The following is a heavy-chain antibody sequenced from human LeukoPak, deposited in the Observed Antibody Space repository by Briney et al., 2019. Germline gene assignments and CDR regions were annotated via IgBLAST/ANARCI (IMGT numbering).Heavy chain of an antibody. CDR3: ARDLGSYDSSGYGNYWFDP. CDR2: TNPNSGGT. CDR1: GYTFTGYY. V-gene: IGHV1-2*06. J-gene: IGHJ5*02. Sequence: ASVKVSCKASGYTFTGYYMHWVRQAPGQGLEWMGRTNPNSGGTNYAQKFQGGVTMTRDTSISTAYMELSRLRSDDTAVYYCARDLGSYDSSGYGNYWFDPWGQGTLVTVSS. D-gene: IGHD3-22*01.